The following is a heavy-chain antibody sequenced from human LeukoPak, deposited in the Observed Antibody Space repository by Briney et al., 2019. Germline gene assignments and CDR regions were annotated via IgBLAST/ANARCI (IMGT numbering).Heavy chain of an antibody. CDR1: GGSFSGYY. CDR2: INHSGST. Sequence: SETLSLTCAVYGGSFSGYYWSWIRQPPGKGLEWIGEINHSGSTNYNPSLKSRVTISVDTSKNQFSLKLSSVTAADTAVYYCARATYYYDSSGYLIDYWGQGTLVTVSS. D-gene: IGHD3-22*01. V-gene: IGHV4-34*01. CDR3: ARATYYYDSSGYLIDY. J-gene: IGHJ4*02.